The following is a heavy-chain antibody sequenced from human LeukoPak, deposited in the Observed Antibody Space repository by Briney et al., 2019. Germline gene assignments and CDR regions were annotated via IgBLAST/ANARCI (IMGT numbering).Heavy chain of an antibody. CDR2: IYYSGST. Sequence: PSETLSLTCTVSGGSISPYYWNWIRQPPGKGLEWIGYIYYSGSTYYNPSLKSRVTISVDTSKNQFSLKLSSVTAADTAVYYCARLDTMLDNWGQGTLVTVSS. CDR1: GGSISPYY. V-gene: IGHV4-59*04. J-gene: IGHJ4*02. CDR3: ARLDTMLDN. D-gene: IGHD3-9*01.